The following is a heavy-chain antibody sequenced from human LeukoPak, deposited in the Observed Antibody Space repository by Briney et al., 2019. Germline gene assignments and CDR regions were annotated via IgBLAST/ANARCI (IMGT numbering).Heavy chain of an antibody. D-gene: IGHD6-6*01. CDR3: ARGLSIAARPYYYYYGMDV. V-gene: IGHV4-34*01. Sequence: PSETLSLTCAVYGGSFSGYYWSWIRQPPGKGLEWIGEINHSGSTNYNPSLKGRVTISVDTSKNQFSLKLSSVTAADTAVYYCARGLSIAARPYYYYYGMDVWGQGTTVTVSS. J-gene: IGHJ6*02. CDR2: INHSGST. CDR1: GGSFSGYY.